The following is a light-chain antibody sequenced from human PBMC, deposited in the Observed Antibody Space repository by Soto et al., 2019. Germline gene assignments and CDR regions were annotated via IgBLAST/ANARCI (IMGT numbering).Light chain of an antibody. CDR3: QQSNNYPYS. CDR2: DAS. V-gene: IGKV1-5*01. Sequence: DIQMTQSPSTLSASVGDRVTITCRASQSISSWLAWYQQKPGKAPKVLIYDASSLESGVPSRFSGIGYRTEFTLTISSLQPDDFATYYCQQSNNYPYSFGQGTKLEIK. J-gene: IGKJ2*01. CDR1: QSISSW.